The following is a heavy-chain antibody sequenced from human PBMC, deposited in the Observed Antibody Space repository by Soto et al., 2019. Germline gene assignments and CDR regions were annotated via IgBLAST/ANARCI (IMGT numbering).Heavy chain of an antibody. V-gene: IGHV4-34*01. J-gene: IGHJ3*02. CDR1: GVSFSGYY. CDR2: INHSGST. CDR3: ARGGPITMVRGVSPEDAFDI. Sequence: SETLSLTCAVYGVSFSGYYWSWIRQPPGKGLGWIGEINHSGSTNYNPSLKSRVTISVDTSKNQFSLKLSSVTAADTAVYYCARGGPITMVRGVSPEDAFDIWGQGTMVTVSS. D-gene: IGHD3-10*01.